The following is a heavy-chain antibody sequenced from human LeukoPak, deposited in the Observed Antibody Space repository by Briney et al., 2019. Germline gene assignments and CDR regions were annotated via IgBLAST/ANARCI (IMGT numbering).Heavy chain of an antibody. Sequence: SETLSLTCTVSGGSISSYYWSWIRQPPGKGLEWIGYIYYSGITNYNPSLKSRVTISVDTSKNQFSLKLSSVTAADTAVYYCTILDTMVRGVPLDYWGQGTLVTVSS. D-gene: IGHD3-10*01. CDR1: GGSISSYY. CDR2: IYYSGIT. CDR3: TILDTMVRGVPLDY. J-gene: IGHJ4*02. V-gene: IGHV4-59*12.